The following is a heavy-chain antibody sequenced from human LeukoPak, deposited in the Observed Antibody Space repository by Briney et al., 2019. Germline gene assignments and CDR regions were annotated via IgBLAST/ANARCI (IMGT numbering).Heavy chain of an antibody. V-gene: IGHV3-48*01. CDR1: GFTFSSYS. D-gene: IGHD3-10*02. Sequence: GGSLRLSCAASGFTFSSYSMNWLRQAPGKGLEWVSYISSSSSTIYYADSVKGRFTISRDNAKNSLYLQMNSLRAEDTAVYYCASVPTSIYPYFDYWGQGTLVTVSS. CDR3: ASVPTSIYPYFDY. J-gene: IGHJ4*02. CDR2: ISSSSSTI.